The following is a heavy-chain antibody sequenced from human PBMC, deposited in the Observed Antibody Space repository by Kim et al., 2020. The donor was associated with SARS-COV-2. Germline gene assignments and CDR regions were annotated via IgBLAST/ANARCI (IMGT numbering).Heavy chain of an antibody. CDR1: GFRLSDYA. Sequence: GGSLRLSCAVSGFRLSDYAMNWVRQAPGKGPEWLSHIGGGCFRFSPHYADSVKGRFITSRDDSRNMVYLEMNSLRAEDTAIYYCTKDAIQRKSIWDYFGYWDQGTLVTVSS. CDR3: TKDAIQRKSIWDYFGY. V-gene: IGHV3-23*01. J-gene: IGHJ4*02. CDR2: IGGGCFRFSP. D-gene: IGHD3-16*01.